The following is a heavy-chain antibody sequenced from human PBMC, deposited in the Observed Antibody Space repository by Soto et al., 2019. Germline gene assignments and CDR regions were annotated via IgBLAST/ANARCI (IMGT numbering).Heavy chain of an antibody. CDR3: ATSRGYYYDSSGFPMAFDI. Sequence: SETLSLTCTVSGGSISSYYWSWFRQPAGKGLKWIGRIYTSGSTNYNPSLKSRVTMSVDTSKNQFSLKLSSVTAADTAVYYCATSRGYYYDSSGFPMAFDIWGQGTMVTVSS. CDR2: IYTSGST. V-gene: IGHV4-4*07. CDR1: GGSISSYY. D-gene: IGHD3-22*01. J-gene: IGHJ3*02.